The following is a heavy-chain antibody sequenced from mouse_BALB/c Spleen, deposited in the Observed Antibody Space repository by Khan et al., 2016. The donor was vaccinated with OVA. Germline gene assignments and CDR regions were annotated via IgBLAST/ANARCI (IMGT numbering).Heavy chain of an antibody. V-gene: IGHV1S137*01. CDR2: ISSYHGDA. Sequence: QVQLQQSGAELVRPGVSVKISCKGSGYTFTDYGIHWVKQSHAKSLEWIGVISSYHGDATYNQRFKGKATMTVDKSSSTAYMEFARLTSEDSAIYYRASQTSDEEFACWGQGTLVTVSA. D-gene: IGHD3-1*01. CDR3: ASQTSDEEFAC. J-gene: IGHJ3*01. CDR1: GYTFTDYG.